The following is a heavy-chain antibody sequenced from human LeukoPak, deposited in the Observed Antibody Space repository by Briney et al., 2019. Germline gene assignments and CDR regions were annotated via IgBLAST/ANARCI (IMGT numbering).Heavy chain of an antibody. CDR3: ARSNQADDY. J-gene: IGHJ4*02. D-gene: IGHD1-14*01. Sequence: GRSLRLSCAASGFTFSSYWVHWVRQVPGKGLVWVARINPGGSSITYADSVKGRFTISRDNAKNTLYLQMDSLRAEDTGVYYCARSNQADDYWGQGTLVTVSS. CDR2: INPGGSSI. CDR1: GFTFSSYW. V-gene: IGHV3-74*01.